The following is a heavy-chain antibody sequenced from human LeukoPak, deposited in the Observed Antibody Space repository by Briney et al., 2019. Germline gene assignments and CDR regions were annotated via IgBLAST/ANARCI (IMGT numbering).Heavy chain of an antibody. CDR1: GFMFSDHY. CDR2: SRNKDHRYST. CDR3: VRGHDSFDY. Sequence: GGSLRLSCAVSGFMFSDHYMDWVRRAPGKGLEWVGRSRNKDHRYSTEYAASVKGRFTISRDESKNSLYLQMNSLRIEDMAIYYCVRGHDSFDYWGQGTLVTVSS. J-gene: IGHJ4*02. V-gene: IGHV3-72*01. D-gene: IGHD3-3*01.